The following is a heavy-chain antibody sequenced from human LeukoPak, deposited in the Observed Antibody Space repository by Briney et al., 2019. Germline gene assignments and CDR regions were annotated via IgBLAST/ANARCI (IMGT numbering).Heavy chain of an antibody. J-gene: IGHJ6*03. CDR2: MTYSDTTF. CDR3: ARVLSGTPFDYYLYMDV. CDR1: GLPFSSFH. Sequence: PGGSLRLSCVASGLPFSSFHVNWVRQVPGKGLEWLAHMTYSDTTFEYADSIQGRFTISRDAATKTVYLQMNSLRAEDTATYYCARVLSGTPFDYYLYMDVWGKGTTVIVSS. V-gene: IGHV3-48*03. D-gene: IGHD1-26*01.